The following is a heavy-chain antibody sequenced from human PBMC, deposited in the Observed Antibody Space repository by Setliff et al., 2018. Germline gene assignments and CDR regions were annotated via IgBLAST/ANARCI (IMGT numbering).Heavy chain of an antibody. CDR1: GGSISSGGYY. CDR3: ARDPLTTTVRHAFDI. Sequence: SETLSLTCTVSGGSISSGGYYWSWIRQHPGKGLEWIGYIYYSGSTYYNPSLKSRVTISVDASKNQFSLKLSSVTAADTAVYYCARDPLTTTVRHAFDIWGQGTMVTVS. V-gene: IGHV4-31*03. CDR2: IYYSGST. J-gene: IGHJ3*02. D-gene: IGHD4-4*01.